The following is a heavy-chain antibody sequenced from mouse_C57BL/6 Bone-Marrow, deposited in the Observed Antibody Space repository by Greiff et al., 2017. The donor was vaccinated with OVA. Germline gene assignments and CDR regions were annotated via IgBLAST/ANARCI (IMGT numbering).Heavy chain of an antibody. CDR3: ARLYYGNYGFAY. J-gene: IGHJ3*01. CDR2: IWSGGST. Sequence: VKLQESGPGLVQPSQSLSITCTVSGFSLTSYGVHWVRQSPGKGLEWLGVIWSGGSTDYNAAFISRLSISKDNSKSQVFFKMNSLQADDTAIYYCARLYYGNYGFAYWGQGTLVTVSA. V-gene: IGHV2-2*01. D-gene: IGHD2-1*01. CDR1: GFSLTSYG.